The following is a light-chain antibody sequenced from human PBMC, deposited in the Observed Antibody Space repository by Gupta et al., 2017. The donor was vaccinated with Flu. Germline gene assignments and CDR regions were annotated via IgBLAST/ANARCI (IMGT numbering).Light chain of an antibody. Sequence: NYKSSQSVLYSSNNKNYLAWYQQKPGQPPKLLIDWASTRESGVPDRFSGSGSETDFTLTISSLQAEDVAVYYCQQYYSNPLTFGGGTKVEIK. J-gene: IGKJ4*01. CDR1: QSVLYSSNNKNY. CDR3: QQYYSNPLT. CDR2: WAS. V-gene: IGKV4-1*01.